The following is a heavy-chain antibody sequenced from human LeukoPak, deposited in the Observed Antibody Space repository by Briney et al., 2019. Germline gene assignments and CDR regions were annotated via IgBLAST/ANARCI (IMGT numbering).Heavy chain of an antibody. J-gene: IGHJ4*02. CDR2: ISNNGGYT. D-gene: IGHD2-15*01. CDR3: AKQLGYCSDGSCYFPY. Sequence: LPGGSLRLSCAASGFTFSSSAMSWVRQAPGKGLEWVSAISNNGGYTYYADSVQGRFTISRDNSKSTLCLQMNSLRAEDTAAYYCAKQLGYCSDGSCYFPYWGQGTLVTVSS. V-gene: IGHV3-23*01. CDR1: GFTFSSSA.